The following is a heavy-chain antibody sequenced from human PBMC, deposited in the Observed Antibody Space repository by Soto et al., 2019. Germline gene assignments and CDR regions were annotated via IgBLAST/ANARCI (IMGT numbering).Heavy chain of an antibody. CDR1: GFTFSSYA. CDR2: ISGSGGST. Sequence: PGGSLRLSCAASGFTFSSYAMSWVRQAPGKGLEWVSAISGSGGSTYYADSVKGRFTISRDNSKNTLYLQMNSLRAEDTAVYYCAAQWLVLGAFDYWGQGTLVTSPQ. CDR3: AAQWLVLGAFDY. V-gene: IGHV3-23*01. D-gene: IGHD6-19*01. J-gene: IGHJ4*02.